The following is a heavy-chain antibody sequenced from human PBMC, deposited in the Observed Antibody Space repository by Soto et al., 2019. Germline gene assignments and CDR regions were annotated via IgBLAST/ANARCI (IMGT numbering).Heavy chain of an antibody. D-gene: IGHD2-15*01. V-gene: IGHV1-3*01. CDR3: ARGSLTKRYCSGGSCYPKNWFDP. CDR2: INAGNGNT. CDR1: GYTFTSYA. Sequence: ASVKVSCKASGYTFTSYAMHWVRQAPGQRLEWMGWINAGNGNTKYSQKFQGRVTITRDTSASTAYMELSSLRSEDTAVYYCARGSLTKRYCSGGSCYPKNWFDPWGQGTLVTGSS. J-gene: IGHJ5*02.